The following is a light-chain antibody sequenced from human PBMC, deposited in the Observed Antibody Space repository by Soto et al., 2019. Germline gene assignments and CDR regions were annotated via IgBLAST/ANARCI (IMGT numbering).Light chain of an antibody. Sequence: DIVGTQSPDSLAVSLVEGAAINWKSSQSFLYSSNNKNYLAWYQQKPGQPPKLLIYWASTRGSGVPDRFSGSGSGTDFTLTISNVEAEDVAIYYCQQYHSDPITFGQGTRLEIK. J-gene: IGKJ5*01. CDR1: QSFLYSSNNKNY. CDR2: WAS. CDR3: QQYHSDPIT. V-gene: IGKV4-1*01.